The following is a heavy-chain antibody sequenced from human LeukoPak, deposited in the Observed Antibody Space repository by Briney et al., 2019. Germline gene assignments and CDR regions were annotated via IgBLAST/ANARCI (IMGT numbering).Heavy chain of an antibody. Sequence: GGSLRLSCAASGFTFDDYAMHWVRQAPGKGLEWVSGISWNSGSIGYADSVKGRFTISRDNAKNSLYLQMNSLRAEDTALYYCAKDMSSVAGTDFDYWGQGTLVTVSS. CDR3: AKDMSSVAGTDFDY. D-gene: IGHD6-19*01. CDR1: GFTFDDYA. V-gene: IGHV3-9*01. J-gene: IGHJ4*02. CDR2: ISWNSGSI.